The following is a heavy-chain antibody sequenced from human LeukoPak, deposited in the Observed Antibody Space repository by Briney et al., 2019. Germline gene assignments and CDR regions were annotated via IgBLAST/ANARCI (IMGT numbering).Heavy chain of an antibody. CDR2: ISSNGGST. CDR1: GFTFSSYA. D-gene: IGHD5-12*01. V-gene: IGHV3-64D*06. Sequence: GGSLRLSCSASGFTFSSYAMHWVRQAPGKGLEYASAISSNGGSTYYADSVKGRFTISRDNSKNTLYLQMSSLGAEDTAVYYCVKDRGYSGYDTFDYWGQGTLVTVSS. CDR3: VKDRGYSGYDTFDY. J-gene: IGHJ4*02.